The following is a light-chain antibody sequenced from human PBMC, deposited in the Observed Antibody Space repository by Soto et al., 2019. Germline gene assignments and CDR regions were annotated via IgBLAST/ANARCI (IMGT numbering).Light chain of an antibody. V-gene: IGLV4-69*01. CDR3: QTWDTGIRV. CDR2: LNSDGSH. J-gene: IGLJ3*02. CDR1: SVHSSYA. Sequence: QLVLTQSPSASASLGASVKLTCTLSSVHSSYAIAWHQQQPEKGPRYLMKLNSDGSHSKGDGIPDRFSGSSSGTERYLTISSLQSEDEADYYCQTWDTGIRVFGGGTKLTVL.